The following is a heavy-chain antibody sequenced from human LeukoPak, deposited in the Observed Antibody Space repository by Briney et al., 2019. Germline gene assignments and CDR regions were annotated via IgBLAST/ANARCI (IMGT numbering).Heavy chain of an antibody. J-gene: IGHJ5*02. Sequence: SETLSLTCTVSGGSISSYYWSWIRQPPGEGLEWIGYIYYSGSTNYNPSLKSRVTISVDTSKNQFSLKLSSVTAADTAAYYCARVGIAAGYNWFDPWGQGTLVTVSS. CDR3: ARVGIAAGYNWFDP. V-gene: IGHV4-59*01. D-gene: IGHD6-13*01. CDR2: IYYSGST. CDR1: GGSISSYY.